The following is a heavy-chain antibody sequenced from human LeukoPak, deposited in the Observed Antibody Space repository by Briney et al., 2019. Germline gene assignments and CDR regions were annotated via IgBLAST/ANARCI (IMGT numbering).Heavy chain of an antibody. V-gene: IGHV3-48*03. D-gene: IGHD5-18*01. CDR1: GFTFSNYE. J-gene: IGHJ4*02. CDR3: ARHLSGVTGYTYGRGIDY. Sequence: GGSLRLSCAASGFTFSNYEINWVRQAPGRGLEWISYISSSGSTIYYADSVKGRLTISRDNAKNSLYLQMNSLRAEDTAVYYCARHLSGVTGYTYGRGIDYWGQGSLVTVSS. CDR2: ISSSGSTI.